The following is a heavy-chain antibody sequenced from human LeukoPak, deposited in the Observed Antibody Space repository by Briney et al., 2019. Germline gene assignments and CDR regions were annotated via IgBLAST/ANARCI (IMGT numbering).Heavy chain of an antibody. CDR3: ARNFDMKGFDP. CDR2: INSDSGFT. J-gene: IGHJ5*02. Sequence: VASVKVSCEASGYTFTGYYMNWVRQAPGQGLEWMGWINSDSGFTKYAQKFQGRVTMTRDTSITTVYMDLTRLTSDDTAVYYCARNFDMKGFDPWGQGTLVTVSS. D-gene: IGHD3-9*01. V-gene: IGHV1-2*02. CDR1: GYTFTGYY.